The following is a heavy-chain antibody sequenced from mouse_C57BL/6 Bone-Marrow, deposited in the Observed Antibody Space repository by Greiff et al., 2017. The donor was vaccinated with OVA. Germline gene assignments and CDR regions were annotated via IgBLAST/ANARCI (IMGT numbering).Heavy chain of an antibody. D-gene: IGHD2-12*01. Sequence: VQLQQSGAELARPGASVKLSCKASGYTFTSYGISWVKQRTGPGLEWIGEIYPRSGNTYYNEKFKGKATLTADKSSSTAYMELRSLTSEDSAVYFCARSMGYSPFAYWGQGTLVTVSA. V-gene: IGHV1-81*01. CDR3: ARSMGYSPFAY. CDR2: IYPRSGNT. CDR1: GYTFTSYG. J-gene: IGHJ3*01.